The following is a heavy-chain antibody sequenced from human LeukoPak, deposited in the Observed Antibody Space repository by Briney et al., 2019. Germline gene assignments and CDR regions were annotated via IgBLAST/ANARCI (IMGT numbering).Heavy chain of an antibody. J-gene: IGHJ3*02. CDR2: ISWNSGSI. D-gene: IGHD2-21*02. Sequence: PGGSLRLSCAASGFTFDDYVMHWVRQAPGKGLEWVSGISWNSGSIGYADSVKGRFTISRDNAKNSLYLQMNSLRAEDTALYYCARAVTLDAFDIWGQGTMVTVSS. V-gene: IGHV3-9*01. CDR3: ARAVTLDAFDI. CDR1: GFTFDDYV.